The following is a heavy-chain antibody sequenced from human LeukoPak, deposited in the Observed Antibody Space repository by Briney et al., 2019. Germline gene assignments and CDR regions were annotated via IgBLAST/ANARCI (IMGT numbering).Heavy chain of an antibody. CDR3: ARRARIAAAGTKDYYYYMDV. V-gene: IGHV4-39*01. Sequence: PSETLSLTCTVSGGSISSSSYYWGWIRQPPGKGLEWIGSIYYSGSTYYNPSLKSRVTISVDTSKNQFSLKLSSVTAADTAVYYCARRARIAAAGTKDYYYYMDVWGKGTTVTVSS. D-gene: IGHD6-13*01. J-gene: IGHJ6*03. CDR2: IYYSGST. CDR1: GGSISSSSYY.